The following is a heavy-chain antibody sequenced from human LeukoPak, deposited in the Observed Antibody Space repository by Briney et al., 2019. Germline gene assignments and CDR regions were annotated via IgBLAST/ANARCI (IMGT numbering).Heavy chain of an antibody. CDR1: GGSFSGYY. D-gene: IGHD2-15*01. Sequence: SETLSLTCAVYGGSFSGYYWSWIRQPPGKGLEWIGEINHSGSTNYNPSLKSRVTISVDTSKNQFSLKLSSVTAADTAVYYCAGVGGSGLGLSAGGQGTLVTVSS. J-gene: IGHJ4*02. CDR3: AGVGGSGLGLSA. CDR2: INHSGST. V-gene: IGHV4-34*01.